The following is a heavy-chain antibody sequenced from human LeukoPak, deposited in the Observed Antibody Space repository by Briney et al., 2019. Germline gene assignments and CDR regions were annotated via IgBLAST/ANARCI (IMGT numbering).Heavy chain of an antibody. J-gene: IGHJ4*02. V-gene: IGHV1-2*02. CDR1: GYTFTGYY. Sequence: GASVKVSCKASGYTFTGYYMHWVRQAPGQGLEWMGWINPNSGGTNYAQKFQGRATMTRDTSISTAYMELSRLRSDDTAVYYCAREVVELGALDYWGQGTLVTVSS. CDR3: AREVVELGALDY. CDR2: INPNSGGT. D-gene: IGHD7-27*01.